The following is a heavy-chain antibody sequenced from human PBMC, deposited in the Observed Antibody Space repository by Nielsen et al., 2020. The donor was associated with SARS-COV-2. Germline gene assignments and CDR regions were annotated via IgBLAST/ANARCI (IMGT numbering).Heavy chain of an antibody. J-gene: IGHJ6*03. V-gene: IGHV4-61*08. Sequence: SETLSLTCAVSDGAIRNAGYSWSWIRQPPGKGLEWIGYIYYSGSTNYNPSLKSRVTISVDTSKNQFSLKLSSVTAADTAVYYCARRYSNYYYYYMDVWGKGTTVTVSS. CDR2: IYYSGST. CDR1: DGAIRNAGYS. CDR3: ARRYSNYYYYYMDV. D-gene: IGHD4-11*01.